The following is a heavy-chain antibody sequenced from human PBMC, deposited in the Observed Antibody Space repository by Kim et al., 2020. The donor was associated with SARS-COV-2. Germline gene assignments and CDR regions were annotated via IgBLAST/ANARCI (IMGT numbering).Heavy chain of an antibody. CDR1: GYSFSSYW. V-gene: IGHV5-51*01. CDR3: ARTNDHGAY. Sequence: GESLKISCKGSGYSFSSYWIAWVRQIPGKGLEWMGIIYPRDSDTRYSPTFQGQITISVDKSISTAYLQWSSLKASDTALYYCARTNDHGAYWGQGTLVTV. CDR2: IYPRDSDT. D-gene: IGHD3-10*01. J-gene: IGHJ4*02.